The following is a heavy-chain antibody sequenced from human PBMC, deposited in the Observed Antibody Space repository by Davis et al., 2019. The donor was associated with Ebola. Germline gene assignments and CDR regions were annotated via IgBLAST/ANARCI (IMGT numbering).Heavy chain of an antibody. CDR2: FDPEDNEI. J-gene: IGHJ3*01. CDR1: GYILTELS. Sequence: ASVKVSCKVSGYILTELSIHWVRQAPGQGLEWMGNFDPEDNEIIYAHKFEGRVTMTEDTSAHTAYMELCRLRSDDSAVYYCAAGGSRGGFDVWGQGTMVTVS. D-gene: IGHD3-16*01. V-gene: IGHV1-24*01. CDR3: AAGGSRGGFDV.